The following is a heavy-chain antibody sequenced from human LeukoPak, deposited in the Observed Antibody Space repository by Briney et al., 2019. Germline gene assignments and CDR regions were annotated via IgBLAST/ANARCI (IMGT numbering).Heavy chain of an antibody. D-gene: IGHD6-6*01. J-gene: IGHJ5*01. CDR2: ISGSGGST. CDR3: AKGVVQYSQGACDS. V-gene: IGHV3-23*01. CDR1: GFTFADYA. Sequence: PGGSLRLSCAASGFTFADYAMIWVRQAPGKGLEWVSAISGSGGSTYSADSVKGRFTISRDNSKNTLYLQMNSLRAEDTALYYCAKGVVQYSQGACDSWGQGTLVTVSS.